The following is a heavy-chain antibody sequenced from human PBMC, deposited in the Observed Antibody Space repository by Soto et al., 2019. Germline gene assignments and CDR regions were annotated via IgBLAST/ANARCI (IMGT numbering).Heavy chain of an antibody. D-gene: IGHD3-22*01. Sequence: QVQLQESGPGLVTPSQTLSLTCTVSGDSIGTGGYYWDWIRQHPGKGPEWIGYIHYSRSTYYNPSLKSRLTISLDASKNQFSLHLRSVTAADPAVYYCATNHDDISGRTPLLFDSWGQGTLVTVSS. CDR3: ATNHDDISGRTPLLFDS. V-gene: IGHV4-31*03. CDR1: GDSIGTGGYY. CDR2: IHYSRST. J-gene: IGHJ4*02.